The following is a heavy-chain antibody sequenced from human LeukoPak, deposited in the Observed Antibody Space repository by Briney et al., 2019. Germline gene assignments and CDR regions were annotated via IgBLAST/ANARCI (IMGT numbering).Heavy chain of an antibody. J-gene: IGHJ4*02. D-gene: IGHD3-16*01. Sequence: GGSLRLSCAASGFTVSSSNYMNWVRQAPAKGLEWVSGINTGGTTYYTDSVKGRFTISRDNPNNTLYLQMHSLRAEDTAVYYCAREISRFGIWGQGTLVTVSS. CDR3: AREISRFGI. CDR2: INTGGTT. CDR1: GFTVSSSNY. V-gene: IGHV3-66*01.